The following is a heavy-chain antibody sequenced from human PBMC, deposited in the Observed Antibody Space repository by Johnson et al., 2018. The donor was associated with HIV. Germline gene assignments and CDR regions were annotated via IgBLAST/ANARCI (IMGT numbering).Heavy chain of an antibody. D-gene: IGHD3-9*01. CDR2: ISSSGSTI. Sequence: QEQLVESGGGLVKPGGSLRLSCAASGFTFSDYYMSWIRQAPGKGLAWVSYISSSGSTIYYADSVKGRFNIPRDNAKKSLYLQMNSLRAEDTAVYYCAREEGTDILTRGDAFDIWGQGTMVTVSS. CDR1: GFTFSDYY. CDR3: AREEGTDILTRGDAFDI. V-gene: IGHV3-11*04. J-gene: IGHJ3*02.